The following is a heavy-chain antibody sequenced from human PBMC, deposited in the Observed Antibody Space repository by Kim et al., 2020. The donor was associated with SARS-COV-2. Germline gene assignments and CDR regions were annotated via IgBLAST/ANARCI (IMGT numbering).Heavy chain of an antibody. Sequence: GGSLRLSCAASGFTFSSYSMNWVRQAPGKGLEWVSSISSSSSYIYYADSVKGRFPISRDNAKNSLYLQMNSLRAEDTAVYYCARVGLLWFGELLESYGMDVWGQGTTVTVSS. D-gene: IGHD3-10*01. CDR3: ARVGLLWFGELLESYGMDV. CDR2: ISSSSSYI. V-gene: IGHV3-21*01. CDR1: GFTFSSYS. J-gene: IGHJ6*02.